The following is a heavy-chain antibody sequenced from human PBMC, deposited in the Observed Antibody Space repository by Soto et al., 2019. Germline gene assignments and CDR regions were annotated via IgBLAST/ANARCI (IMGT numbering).Heavy chain of an antibody. Sequence: QVQLVQSGAEVKKPGASVKVSCKASGYTFTSYGISWVRQAPGQGLEWMGWISAYNGNTNYAQKLQGRVTMTTDTSTSPAYMELRTLRSDDTAVYYCARDPGDDVWVSYRYTGITIRSMVVWGQGTTVTGSS. D-gene: IGHD3-16*02. J-gene: IGHJ6*02. CDR2: ISAYNGNT. CDR3: ARDPGDDVWVSYRYTGITIRSMVV. V-gene: IGHV1-18*04. CDR1: GYTFTSYG.